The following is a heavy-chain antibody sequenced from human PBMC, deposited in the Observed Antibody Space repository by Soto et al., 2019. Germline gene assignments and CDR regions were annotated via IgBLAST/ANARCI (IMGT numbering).Heavy chain of an antibody. Sequence: PGGSLRLSCAASGFTFSSHWMTWVRQAPGKGLEWVANIKHDGSEKYYVDSVKGRFTISRDNAKNSLFLQMNSLRAEDTAVYFCAREMGYYRSGTDAFDFWGQGTMVTVSS. CDR3: AREMGYYRSGTDAFDF. V-gene: IGHV3-7*01. J-gene: IGHJ3*01. CDR1: GFTFSSHW. D-gene: IGHD3-10*01. CDR2: IKHDGSEK.